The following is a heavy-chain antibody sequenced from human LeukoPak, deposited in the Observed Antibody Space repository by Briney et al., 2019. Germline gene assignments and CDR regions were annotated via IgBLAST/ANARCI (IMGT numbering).Heavy chain of an antibody. CDR3: ARVGAGHYYFDY. CDR2: IYYSGST. CDR1: GGSVSSGSYY. J-gene: IGHJ4*02. V-gene: IGHV4-61*01. Sequence: SETLSLTCTVSGGSVSSGSYYWSWIRQRPGKGLEWIGYIYYSGSTNYNPSLKSRVTISVDTSKNQFSLKLSSVTAADTAVYYCARVGAGHYYFDYWGQGTLVTVSS. D-gene: IGHD4/OR15-4a*01.